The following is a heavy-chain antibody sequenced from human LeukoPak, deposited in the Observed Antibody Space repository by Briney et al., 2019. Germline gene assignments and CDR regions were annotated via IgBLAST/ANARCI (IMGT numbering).Heavy chain of an antibody. Sequence: GGSLRLSCAASGFTFSSYGMHCVRQAPGKGLQWGAFIQYDVSNKYYADSVKGRFTISRDTSKNTLYLQMNSLRAEDTAVYYCAKDEAEYYDSGGYYSGFDYWGQGTLVTVSS. J-gene: IGHJ4*02. CDR1: GFTFSSYG. V-gene: IGHV3-30*02. D-gene: IGHD3-22*01. CDR2: IQYDVSNK. CDR3: AKDEAEYYDSGGYYSGFDY.